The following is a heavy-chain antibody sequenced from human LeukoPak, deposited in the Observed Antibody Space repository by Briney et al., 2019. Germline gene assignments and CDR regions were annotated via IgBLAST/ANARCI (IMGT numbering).Heavy chain of an antibody. CDR1: GYTFTSQG. V-gene: IGHV1-8*01. J-gene: IGHJ4*02. Sequence: GASVKVSCKASGYTFTSQGINWVRQATGQGLEWMGWMNPNSGNTGYAQKFQGRVIMTRDTSINTAYMELYSLRFDDTAVYYCATEKDGILDYWGQGTLVTVSS. CDR3: ATEKDGILDY. D-gene: IGHD3-3*01. CDR2: MNPNSGNT.